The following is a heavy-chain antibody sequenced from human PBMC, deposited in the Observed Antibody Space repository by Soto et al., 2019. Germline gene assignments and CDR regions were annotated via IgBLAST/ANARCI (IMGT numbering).Heavy chain of an antibody. CDR3: ARASGIVVFIDY. Sequence: QVQLQESGPGLVKPSQTLSLTCTVSGGSISSGGYYWNWIRQHPGKGLEWIGYIYYSGSTYYNPSFKSRVTISVDTSKNQFSLKLSSVTAADTAVYYCARASGIVVFIDYWGQGTLVTVSS. CDR2: IYYSGST. J-gene: IGHJ4*02. D-gene: IGHD2-2*01. V-gene: IGHV4-31*03. CDR1: GGSISSGGYY.